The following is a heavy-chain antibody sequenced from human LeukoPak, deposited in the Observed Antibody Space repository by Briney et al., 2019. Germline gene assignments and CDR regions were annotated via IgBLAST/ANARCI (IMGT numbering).Heavy chain of an antibody. CDR3: ANVPDPYDFWSGFYDMDV. Sequence: TGGSLRLSCAASGFTFSSFGMHWVRQAQGKGLEGVANISYDGSNKYYADSVKGRLTISRDNSKNTLYLQMNSLRAEDTDVYYCANVPDPYDFWSGFYDMDVWGQGTTVTVSS. V-gene: IGHV3-30*18. CDR2: ISYDGSNK. D-gene: IGHD3-3*01. CDR1: GFTFSSFG. J-gene: IGHJ6*02.